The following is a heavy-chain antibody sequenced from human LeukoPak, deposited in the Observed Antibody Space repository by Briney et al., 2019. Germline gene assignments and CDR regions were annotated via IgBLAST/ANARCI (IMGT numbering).Heavy chain of an antibody. CDR1: GDSISSYY. J-gene: IGHJ4*02. V-gene: IGHV4-4*07. Sequence: PSETLSLTCTVSGDSISSYYWTWIRQPAGKGLEWIGRMYASGSTNYNPSLKSRVTMSVDTSKNQISLRLSSVTAADTAVYYCATGAVAGTGRWGQGTLVTVSS. CDR2: MYASGST. D-gene: IGHD6-19*01. CDR3: ATGAVAGTGR.